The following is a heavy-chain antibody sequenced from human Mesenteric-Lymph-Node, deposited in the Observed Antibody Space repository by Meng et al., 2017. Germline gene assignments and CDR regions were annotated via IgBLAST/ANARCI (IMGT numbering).Heavy chain of an antibody. Sequence: ASVKVSCKASGYTFTSYYMHWVRQAPGQGLEWMGIINPSGGSTSYAQKFQGRVTMTTDTSTSTAYMELRSLRSDDTAVYYCARDPGQWLVLSRVFPDAFDIWGQGTMVTVSS. CDR3: ARDPGQWLVLSRVFPDAFDI. CDR2: INPSGGST. CDR1: GYTFTSYY. J-gene: IGHJ3*02. D-gene: IGHD6-19*01. V-gene: IGHV1-46*01.